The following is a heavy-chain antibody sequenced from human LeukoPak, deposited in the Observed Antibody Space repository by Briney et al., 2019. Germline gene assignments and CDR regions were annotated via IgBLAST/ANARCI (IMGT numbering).Heavy chain of an antibody. CDR2: IYYSGST. CDR1: GGSISSYY. Sequence: SETLSLTCTVSGGSISSYYWSWIRQPPGKGLEWIGYIYYSGSTNYNPSLKSRVTISVDTSKNQFSLKLSSVTAADTAVYYCARGERYCSGGSCYSYPSDYWGQGTLVTVSS. CDR3: ARGERYCSGGSCYSYPSDY. J-gene: IGHJ4*02. D-gene: IGHD2-15*01. V-gene: IGHV4-59*01.